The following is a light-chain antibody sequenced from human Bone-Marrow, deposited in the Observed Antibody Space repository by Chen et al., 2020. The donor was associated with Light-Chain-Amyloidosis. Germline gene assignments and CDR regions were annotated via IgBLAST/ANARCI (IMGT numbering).Light chain of an antibody. Sequence: DIQLTQSPSSLSASVGDRVTITCRASHTINRFLSWYRQKPREYPELLIYGASNLQTGVPSRFSAGGSETEFTLTISSLQPEDFATYFCQQSYHTPYTFGQGTKLEIK. CDR3: QQSYHTPYT. CDR2: GAS. J-gene: IGKJ2*01. CDR1: HTINRF. V-gene: IGKV1-39*01.